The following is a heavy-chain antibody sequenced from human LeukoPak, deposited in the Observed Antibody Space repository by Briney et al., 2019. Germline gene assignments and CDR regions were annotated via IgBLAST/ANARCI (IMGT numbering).Heavy chain of an antibody. V-gene: IGHV4-34*01. CDR2: INHSGST. CDR1: GGSFSPYY. Sequence: ETLCLTCAVYGGSFSPYYWSWIRQPPGKGLEWIGEINHSGSTNYNPSLKSRVTISVDTSKNQFSLRLSSVTAADTAVYYCARRGFYCGGDCYVDYWGQGTLVTVSS. J-gene: IGHJ4*02. D-gene: IGHD2-21*02. CDR3: ARRGFYCGGDCYVDY.